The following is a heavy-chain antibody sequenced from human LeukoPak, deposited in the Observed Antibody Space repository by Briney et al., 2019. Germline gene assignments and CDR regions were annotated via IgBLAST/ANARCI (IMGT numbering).Heavy chain of an antibody. CDR2: ISGSGGST. CDR1: GFTFSVYT. J-gene: IGHJ5*02. Sequence: GGSLRLSCAASGFTFSVYTMNWVRQAPGKGLEWVSAISGSGGSTYYADSVKGRFTISRDNSKNTLYLQMNSLRAEDTAVYYCAKGRIAATGNWFDPWGQGTLVTVSS. CDR3: AKGRIAATGNWFDP. V-gene: IGHV3-23*01. D-gene: IGHD2-15*01.